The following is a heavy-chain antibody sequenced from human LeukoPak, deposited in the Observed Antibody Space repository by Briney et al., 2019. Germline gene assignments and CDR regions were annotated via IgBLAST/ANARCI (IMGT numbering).Heavy chain of an antibody. J-gene: IGHJ6*04. D-gene: IGHD1-26*01. Sequence: SETLSLTCTVSGGSISTYYWSWIRQSPGKGLEWIAYIYDSGSANYNPSLKSRVTISVDTSKNQFSLKLSSVTAADTAVYYCTRAQKAVGATSPQSDDWGKGTTVTVSS. CDR2: IYDSGSA. V-gene: IGHV4-59*01. CDR1: GGSISTYY. CDR3: TRAQKAVGATSPQSDD.